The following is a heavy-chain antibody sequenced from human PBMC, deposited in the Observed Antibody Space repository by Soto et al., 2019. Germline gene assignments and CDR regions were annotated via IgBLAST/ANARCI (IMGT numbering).Heavy chain of an antibody. CDR3: VRDRSTCKDY. V-gene: IGHV3-74*01. Sequence: EVQLVESGGGLVQPGGSLRLSCAASGFTFGSYWMHWVRQVPGKGLVWVARIKSDGGSTDYADFAKGRFTISRDNGKHRLYLEMNSLTTEDTAVYYCVRDRSTCKDYWGHGTRVTVSS. D-gene: IGHD2-2*01. J-gene: IGHJ4*01. CDR2: IKSDGGST. CDR1: GFTFGSYW.